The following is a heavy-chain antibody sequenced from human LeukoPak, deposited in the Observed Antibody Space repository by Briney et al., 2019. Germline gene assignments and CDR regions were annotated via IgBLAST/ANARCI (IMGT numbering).Heavy chain of an antibody. V-gene: IGHV4-30-2*01. CDR1: GDSISSGDYS. J-gene: IGHJ4*02. CDR2: ISHSGST. CDR3: ARCDGYKSGDFYFDS. Sequence: SETLSLTCAVSGDSISSGDYSWSWIRQPPGKGLEWIGYISHSGSTYYSPSLKSRVTISVNRSKSQFSLNLRSVTAADTAVYYCARCDGYKSGDFYFDSWGQGTLVTVSS. D-gene: IGHD5-24*01.